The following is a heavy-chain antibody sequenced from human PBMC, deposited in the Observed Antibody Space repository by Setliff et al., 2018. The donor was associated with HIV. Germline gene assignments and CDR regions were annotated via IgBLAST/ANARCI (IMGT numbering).Heavy chain of an antibody. V-gene: IGHV1-18*01. CDR2: ISAYTGHT. CDR3: ARGGSSRMYYFDY. CDR1: GYSFINYG. J-gene: IGHJ4*02. D-gene: IGHD6-13*01. Sequence: ASVKVSCKASGYSFINYGISWVRQAPGQGLEWMGWISAYTGHTDYASRLLGRVTLTTDTSTSTAYMELSSLRSEDTAVYYCARGGSSRMYYFDYWGQGTLVTVSS.